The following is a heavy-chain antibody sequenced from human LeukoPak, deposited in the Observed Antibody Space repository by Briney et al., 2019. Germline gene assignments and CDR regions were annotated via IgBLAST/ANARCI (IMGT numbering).Heavy chain of an antibody. Sequence: ASVKVSCKASGYTFTGYYMHWVRQAPGQGLEWMGWINPNSGGTNYAQKFQGRVTMTRDTSISTAYMELSRLRSDDTAVYYCARDASVYYGSGSYLDYWGQGTLVTVSS. J-gene: IGHJ4*02. D-gene: IGHD3-10*01. V-gene: IGHV1-2*02. CDR3: ARDASVYYGSGSYLDY. CDR2: INPNSGGT. CDR1: GYTFTGYY.